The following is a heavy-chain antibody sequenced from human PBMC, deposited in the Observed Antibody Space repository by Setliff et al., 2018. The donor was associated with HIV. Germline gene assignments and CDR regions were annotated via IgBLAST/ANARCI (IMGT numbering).Heavy chain of an antibody. CDR2: INPLGGNT. D-gene: IGHD3-22*01. J-gene: IGHJ4*02. Sequence: ASVKVSCKASGYTFSDYYVHWVRQAPGQGLEWMGIINPLGGNTTYAQMLQGRVIMTRDTSTSTVYMYLSSLRFGDTAVYYCARDGEGGYYEHWGQGTLVTVSS. V-gene: IGHV1-46*04. CDR3: ARDGEGGYYEH. CDR1: GYTFSDYY.